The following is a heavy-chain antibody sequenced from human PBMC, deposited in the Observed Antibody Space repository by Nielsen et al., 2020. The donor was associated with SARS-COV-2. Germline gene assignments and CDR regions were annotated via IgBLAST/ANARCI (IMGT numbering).Heavy chain of an antibody. V-gene: IGHV4-30-4*01. Sequence: SETLSLTCTVSGSSISSGDYYWNSVRQPPGKGLEWIGHIYYSGSTYYNPSLKSRVTISEDTSKNQFSLNLSSVTAADTAVYYCARTTVTTAFDYWGQGTLVTVSS. CDR3: ARTTVTTAFDY. J-gene: IGHJ4*02. CDR2: IYYSGST. D-gene: IGHD4-17*01. CDR1: GSSISSGDYY.